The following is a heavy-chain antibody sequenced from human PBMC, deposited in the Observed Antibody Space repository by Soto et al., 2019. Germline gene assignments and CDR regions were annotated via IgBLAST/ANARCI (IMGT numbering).Heavy chain of an antibody. CDR1: GFTFTNAW. J-gene: IGHJ3*02. Sequence: WGSLRLSCAASGFTFTNAWMTWVRQGPGKGLEWVGRIKSKSDGGTIDYAAPVKGRFTISRDDSKNTLYLQMNSLKTEDTAVYYCNTGPNLRPLAAFDIWGQGTVVTGSS. V-gene: IGHV3-15*01. CDR3: NTGPNLRPLAAFDI. CDR2: IKSKSDGGTI.